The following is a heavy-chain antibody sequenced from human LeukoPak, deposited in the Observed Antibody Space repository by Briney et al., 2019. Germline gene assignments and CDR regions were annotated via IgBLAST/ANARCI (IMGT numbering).Heavy chain of an antibody. V-gene: IGHV3-7*03. D-gene: IGHD3-10*01. Sequence: GGSLRLSCAASGFTFSTSWMSWVRQVPGKGLEWVANIKKDGSETYYVDSVKGRFTISRDNSKNTMYVQMNSLRAEDTAVYYCAKDRARYGSGTYYNGYYYGMDVWGQGTTVTVSS. CDR1: GFTFSTSW. CDR2: IKKDGSET. CDR3: AKDRARYGSGTYYNGYYYGMDV. J-gene: IGHJ6*02.